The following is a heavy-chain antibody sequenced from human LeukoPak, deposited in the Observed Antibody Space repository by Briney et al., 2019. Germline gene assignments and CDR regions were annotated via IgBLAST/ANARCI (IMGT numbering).Heavy chain of an antibody. J-gene: IGHJ4*02. D-gene: IGHD6-13*01. CDR3: ARELLAAAGSSYFDY. V-gene: IGHV3-66*01. CDR2: IYSGGST. CDR1: GFTVSSNY. Sequence: GSLRLSCAASGFTVSSNYMSWVRQAPGKGLEWVSVIYSGGSTYYADSVKGRFTISRDNSKNTLYLQMNSLRAEDTAVYYCARELLAAAGSSYFDYWGQGTLVTVSS.